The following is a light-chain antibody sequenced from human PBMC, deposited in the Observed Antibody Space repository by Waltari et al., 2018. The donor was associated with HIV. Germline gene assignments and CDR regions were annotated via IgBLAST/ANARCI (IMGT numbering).Light chain of an antibody. CDR1: KLGDIY. Sequence: SYELKQPPSVSVYPGQTANITCSGDKLGDIYVCWYQQRPGQSPVLVMYQVSKRPSGIPERFSGYNAGNTATLTISGTQAMDAADYYCQAWDSWDFGGGTKLTVL. V-gene: IGLV3-1*01. CDR2: QVS. J-gene: IGLJ2*01. CDR3: QAWDSWD.